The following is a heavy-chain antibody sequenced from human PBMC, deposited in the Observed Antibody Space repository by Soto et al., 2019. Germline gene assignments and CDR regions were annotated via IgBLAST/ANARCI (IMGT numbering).Heavy chain of an antibody. CDR2: IYYSGYT. V-gene: IGHV4-39*01. Sequence: SETLPHTFTFSGVSISSISSYWGWFRHLPGKGLEWIGSIYYSGYTYYNPSLKSRVTISVDTSKNQFSLKLSSVTAADTAVYYCARHNGPLYVGYYYDMDVWGQGTTVTVS. CDR3: ARHNGPLYVGYYYDMDV. D-gene: IGHD3-16*01. CDR1: GVSISSISSY. J-gene: IGHJ6*02.